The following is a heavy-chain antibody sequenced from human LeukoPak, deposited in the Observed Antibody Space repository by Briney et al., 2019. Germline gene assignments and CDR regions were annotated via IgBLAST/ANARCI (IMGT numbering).Heavy chain of an antibody. D-gene: IGHD3-10*01. Sequence: ASVKVSCKASGYTFTSFYMHWVRQAPGQGLEWMGIINPSGGSTSYAQKFQGRVTVTRDTSTSTVYMELSSLRSEDTAVYYCARGSPIIMVRGGRGQGMDVWGQGTTVTVSS. CDR3: ARGSPIIMVRGGRGQGMDV. CDR2: INPSGGST. V-gene: IGHV1-46*01. J-gene: IGHJ6*02. CDR1: GYTFTSFY.